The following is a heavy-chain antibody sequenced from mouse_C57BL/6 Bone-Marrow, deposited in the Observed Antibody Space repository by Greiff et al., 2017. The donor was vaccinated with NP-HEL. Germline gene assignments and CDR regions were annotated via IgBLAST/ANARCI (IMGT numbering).Heavy chain of an antibody. D-gene: IGHD2-4*01. CDR3: ARKGYDYDGRSSWFAY. V-gene: IGHV1-18*01. Sequence: EVKLQESGPELVKPGASVKIPCKASGYTFTDYNMDWVKQSHGKSLEWIGDINPNNGGTIYNQKFKGKATLTVDKSSSTAYMELRSLTSEDTAVYYCARKGYDYDGRSSWFAYWGQGTLVTVSA. CDR2: INPNNGGT. CDR1: GYTFTDYN. J-gene: IGHJ3*01.